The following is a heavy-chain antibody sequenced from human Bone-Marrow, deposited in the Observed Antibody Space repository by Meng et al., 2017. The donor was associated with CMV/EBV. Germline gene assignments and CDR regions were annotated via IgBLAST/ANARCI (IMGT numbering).Heavy chain of an antibody. V-gene: IGHV3-15*01. CDR2: IKSKTDGGTT. Sequence: LSCAAAGFTFSNAWISWVRQAPGKGLEWVGRIKSKTDGGTTDYAAPVKGRFTISRDDSKNMLYLQMNSLKTEDTAVYYCTTDEVRFDYWGQGTLVTVSS. CDR1: GFTFSNAW. J-gene: IGHJ4*02. CDR3: TTDEVRFDY.